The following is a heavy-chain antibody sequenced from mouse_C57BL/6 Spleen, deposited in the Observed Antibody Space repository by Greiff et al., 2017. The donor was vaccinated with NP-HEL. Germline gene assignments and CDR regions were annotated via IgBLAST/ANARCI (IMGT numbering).Heavy chain of an antibody. CDR2: IYPSDSET. J-gene: IGHJ1*03. CDR3: ARGGGSSYGHWYFDV. V-gene: IGHV1-61*01. D-gene: IGHD1-1*01. CDR1: GYTFTSYW. Sequence: VQLQQSGAELVRPGSSVKLSCKASGYTFTSYWMDWVKQRPGQGLEWIGNIYPSDSETHYNQKFKDKATLTVDKSSSTAYMQLSSLTSEDSAVYYCARGGGSSYGHWYFDVWGTGTTVTVSS.